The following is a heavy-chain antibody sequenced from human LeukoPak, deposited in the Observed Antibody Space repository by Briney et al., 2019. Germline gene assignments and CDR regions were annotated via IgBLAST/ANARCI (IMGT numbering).Heavy chain of an antibody. D-gene: IGHD6-13*01. CDR3: ARDQRGSSWYDPKPATYFDY. J-gene: IGHJ4*02. Sequence: GVSLRLSCAASGFTFSSYWMSWVRQAPGKGLEWVANIKQDGSEKYYVDSVKGRFTISRDNAKNSLYLQMNSLRAEDTAVYYCARDQRGSSWYDPKPATYFDYWGQGTLVTVSS. CDR2: IKQDGSEK. V-gene: IGHV3-7*01. CDR1: GFTFSSYW.